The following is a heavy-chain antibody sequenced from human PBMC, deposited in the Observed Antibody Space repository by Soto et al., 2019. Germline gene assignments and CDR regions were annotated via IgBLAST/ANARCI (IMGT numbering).Heavy chain of an antibody. J-gene: IGHJ6*02. D-gene: IGHD2-21*02. V-gene: IGHV4-31*03. CDR2: IYYSGST. Sequence: SETLSLTCSVSGGSISSGGYYWSWIRQHPGKGLEWIAYIYYSGSTYYNPSLKSRVTISVDTSKNQFSLKLSSVTAADTAMYYCAREPCGGDCYGYYYHGMDCWGQGTTVTVSS. CDR1: GGSISSGGYY. CDR3: AREPCGGDCYGYYYHGMDC.